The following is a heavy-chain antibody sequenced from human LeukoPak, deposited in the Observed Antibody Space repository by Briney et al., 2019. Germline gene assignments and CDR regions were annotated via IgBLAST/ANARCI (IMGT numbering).Heavy chain of an antibody. J-gene: IGHJ6*03. CDR3: AREGDDGVIAAAGTSLYYYYYMDV. CDR1: GYTFTGYY. Sequence: ASVKVSCKASGYTFTGYYMHWVRQAPGQGLEWMGWINSNSGGTNYAQKFQGRVTMTRDTSISTAYMELSRLRSDDTAVYYCAREGDDGVIAAAGTSLYYYYYMDVGAKGPRSPSP. CDR2: INSNSGGT. V-gene: IGHV1-2*02. D-gene: IGHD6-13*01.